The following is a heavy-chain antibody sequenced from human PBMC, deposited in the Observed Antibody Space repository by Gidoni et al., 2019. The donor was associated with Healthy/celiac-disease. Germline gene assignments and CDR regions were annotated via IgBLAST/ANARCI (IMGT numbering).Heavy chain of an antibody. Sequence: EVQLFDSGGGFVQPWGSLTLSCAASGFTFSSYAMSWVRQAPGKGLEWVSAISGSGGSTYYADSVKGRFTISRDNSKNTLYLQMNSLRAEDTAVYYCAKGRSYYLHDSYYWGQGTLVTVSS. CDR2: ISGSGGST. D-gene: IGHD1-26*01. J-gene: IGHJ4*02. V-gene: IGHV3-23*01. CDR3: AKGRSYYLHDSYY. CDR1: GFTFSSYA.